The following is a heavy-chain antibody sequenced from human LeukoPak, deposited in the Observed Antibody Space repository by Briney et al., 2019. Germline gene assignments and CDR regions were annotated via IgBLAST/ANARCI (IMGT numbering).Heavy chain of an antibody. CDR2: ISGSAGNT. V-gene: IGHV3-23*01. CDR1: EFIFSDYA. Sequence: HTGGSLKLSCAASEFIFSDYAMTWVRQAPGKGLEWVAAISGSAGNTYYADSVKGRFTISRDNSKNTVYVQMNSLRDEDTAVYFCAKTGGSGWFEDYWGQGTLVTVSS. D-gene: IGHD6-19*01. J-gene: IGHJ4*02. CDR3: AKTGGSGWFEDY.